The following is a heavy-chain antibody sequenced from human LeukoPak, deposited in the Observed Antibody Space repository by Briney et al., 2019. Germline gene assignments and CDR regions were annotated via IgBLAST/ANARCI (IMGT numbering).Heavy chain of an antibody. J-gene: IGHJ4*02. CDR3: ARDGGTLTGYPLDY. Sequence: ASVKVSCKASGYTFTSYAMHWVRQAPGQRLEWMGWINAGNGNTKYSQKFQGRVTITRDTSASTAYMELSSLRSEDTAVYYCARDGGTLTGYPLDYWGQGTLVTVSS. CDR2: INAGNGNT. D-gene: IGHD3-9*01. V-gene: IGHV1-3*01. CDR1: GYTFTSYA.